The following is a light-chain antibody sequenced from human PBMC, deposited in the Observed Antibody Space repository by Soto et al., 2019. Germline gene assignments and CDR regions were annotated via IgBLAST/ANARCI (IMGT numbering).Light chain of an antibody. Sequence: EIVFTQSPGTLSSSPGERATLSCRASQSIDNRYFAWYQQKPGQAPRLLIYVTSTRDTGIPDRFGGSGSGTDFTHTINRLEPEDFASDYCQQYFASSSTFGQGTKVDIK. V-gene: IGKV3-20*01. CDR3: QQYFASSST. CDR2: VTS. J-gene: IGKJ1*01. CDR1: QSIDNRY.